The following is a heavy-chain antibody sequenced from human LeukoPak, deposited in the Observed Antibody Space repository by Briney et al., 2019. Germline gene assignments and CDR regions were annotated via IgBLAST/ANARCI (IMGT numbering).Heavy chain of an antibody. Sequence: PSETLSLTCTVSGGSISSNNYFWGWIRQPPGKGLEFIGSIYYRGSTYYNPSLKSRVTISVDTSKNQFSLKLSSVTAADTAVYYCARYGITGTTAYYFDYWGQGTLVTVSS. V-gene: IGHV4-39*07. CDR1: GGSISSNNYF. CDR3: ARYGITGTTAYYFDY. J-gene: IGHJ4*02. CDR2: IYYRGST. D-gene: IGHD1-7*01.